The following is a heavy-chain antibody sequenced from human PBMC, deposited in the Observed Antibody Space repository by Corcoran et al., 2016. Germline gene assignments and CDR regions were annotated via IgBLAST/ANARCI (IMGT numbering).Heavy chain of an antibody. D-gene: IGHD3-22*01. Sequence: QSQESGPGLVKPSETLSLTCTVSGGSISSYYWSWIRQPPGKGLEWIGYIYYSGSTNYNPSLKSRVTISVDTSKNQFSLKLSSVTAADTAVYYCARATYYYDSSGSGYYFDYWGQGTLVTVSS. CDR3: ARATYYYDSSGSGYYFDY. CDR1: GGSISSYY. CDR2: IYYSGST. J-gene: IGHJ4*02. V-gene: IGHV4-59*01.